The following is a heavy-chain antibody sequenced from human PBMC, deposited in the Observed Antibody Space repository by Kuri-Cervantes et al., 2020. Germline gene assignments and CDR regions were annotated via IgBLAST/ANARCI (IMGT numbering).Heavy chain of an antibody. D-gene: IGHD6-19*01. J-gene: IGHJ4*02. CDR2: ISGSGGST. CDR1: GFTFSSYA. CDR3: ARDGSGWSPDS. V-gene: IGHV3-23*01. Sequence: GESLKISCAASGFTFSSYAMSWVRQAPGKGLEWVSAISGSGGSTYYADSVKGRFTISRDNSRNILYLQMNSLRVDDTGVYFCARDGSGWSPDSWGQGTLVTVSS.